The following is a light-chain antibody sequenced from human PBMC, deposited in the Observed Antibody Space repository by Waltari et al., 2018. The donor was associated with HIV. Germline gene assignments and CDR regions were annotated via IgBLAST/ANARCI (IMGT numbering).Light chain of an antibody. CDR3: QQYGSSPPT. V-gene: IGKV3-20*01. J-gene: IGKJ2*01. CDR2: GAS. Sequence: EIVLTQSPGTLSLSPGERAALSCRASKSVSSSYLAWYQQKPGQAPRILLYGASSRATGIPDRFSGSVSETDFTLTISILEPEDFAVYYCQQYGSSPPTFGQGTKLEIK. CDR1: KSVSSSY.